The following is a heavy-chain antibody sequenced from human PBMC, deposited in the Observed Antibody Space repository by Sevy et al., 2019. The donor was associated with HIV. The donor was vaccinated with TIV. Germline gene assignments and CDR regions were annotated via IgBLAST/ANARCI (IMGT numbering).Heavy chain of an antibody. J-gene: IGHJ6*02. D-gene: IGHD2-2*01. CDR1: GFTFSSYE. Sequence: GGSLRLSCAASGFTFSSYEMNWVCQAPGKGLEWVSYISSSGSTIYYADSVKGRFTISRDNAKNSLYLQMNSLRAEDTAVYYCARPTNGYCSSTSCPPTPLDVWGQGTTVTVSS. CDR3: ARPTNGYCSSTSCPPTPLDV. CDR2: ISSSGSTI. V-gene: IGHV3-48*03.